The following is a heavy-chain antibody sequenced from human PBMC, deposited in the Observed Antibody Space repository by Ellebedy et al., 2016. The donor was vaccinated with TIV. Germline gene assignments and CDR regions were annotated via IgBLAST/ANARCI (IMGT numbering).Heavy chain of an antibody. CDR2: ITAGGGST. J-gene: IGHJ4*02. D-gene: IGHD3-22*01. V-gene: IGHV3-23*01. CDR1: GFTFSGHA. Sequence: GESLKISCAASGFTFSGHAMSRVRQTPGKGLEWVSGITAGGGSTHYVDSVKGRFTISRDHSKKTLYLQMTSLRAEDTAVYYCVKLDSSGFYYGRLDYWGQGTLVTVSS. CDR3: VKLDSSGFYYGRLDY.